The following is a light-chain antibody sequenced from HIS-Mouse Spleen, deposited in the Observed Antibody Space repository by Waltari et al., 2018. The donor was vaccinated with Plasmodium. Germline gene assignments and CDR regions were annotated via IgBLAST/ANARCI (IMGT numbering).Light chain of an antibody. CDR2: EVS. Sequence: QSALTQPPSASGSPGQSVTISCTGTSSDVGGYNYVSWDQQHPGKAPKLMIYEVSKRPSGVPDRFSGSKSGNTASLTVSGLQAEDDADYYCSSYAGSNNLVFGGGTKLTVL. CDR3: SSYAGSNNLV. V-gene: IGLV2-8*01. J-gene: IGLJ2*01. CDR1: SSDVGGYNY.